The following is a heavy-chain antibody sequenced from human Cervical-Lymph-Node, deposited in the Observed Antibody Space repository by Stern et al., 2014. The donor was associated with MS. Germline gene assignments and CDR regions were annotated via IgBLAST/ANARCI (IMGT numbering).Heavy chain of an antibody. J-gene: IGHJ4*02. D-gene: IGHD1-20*01. CDR2: INPRGGST. Sequence: QLVQSGAEVKKPGASVKVSCKASGYTFTRYYMHWVRQAPGQGLEWMGIINPRGGSTTYAQRFQGRVTMTRDTSTSTVYMELSSLRSEDTAVYYCARESVDNYAFDYWGQGTLVTVSS. CDR1: GYTFTRYY. CDR3: ARESVDNYAFDY. V-gene: IGHV1-46*01.